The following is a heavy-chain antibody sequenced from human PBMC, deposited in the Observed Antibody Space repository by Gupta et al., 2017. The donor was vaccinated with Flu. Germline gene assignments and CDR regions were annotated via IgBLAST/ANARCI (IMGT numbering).Heavy chain of an antibody. CDR3: AKDKAPWNYVDYYGMDV. D-gene: IGHD1-7*01. V-gene: IGHV3-9*01. Sequence: EVQLVESGGGLVQPGRSLVLPCAASGVGFDDYTMNWVRQAPGKGLEWVSSINWNSGKVAYADSVEGRFTISRDNAKKSLYLEMSSLRNEDTALYYCAKDKAPWNYVDYYGMDVWGQGTAVTVSS. J-gene: IGHJ6*02. CDR1: GVGFDDYT. CDR2: INWNSGKV.